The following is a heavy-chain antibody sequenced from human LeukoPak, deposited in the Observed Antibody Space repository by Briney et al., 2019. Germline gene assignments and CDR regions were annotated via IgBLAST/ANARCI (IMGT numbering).Heavy chain of an antibody. Sequence: GGSLRLSCAASGSIFSSYSMNWVRQAPGKGLEWVSSISSSSSYIYYADSVKGRFTISRDNAKNSLYLQMNSLRAEDTAVYYCAREVAAAADFDYWGQGTLVTVSS. D-gene: IGHD6-13*01. V-gene: IGHV3-21*01. CDR1: GSIFSSYS. CDR2: ISSSSSYI. J-gene: IGHJ4*02. CDR3: AREVAAAADFDY.